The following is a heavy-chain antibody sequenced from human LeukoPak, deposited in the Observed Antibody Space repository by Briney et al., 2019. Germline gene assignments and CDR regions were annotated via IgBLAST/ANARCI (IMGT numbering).Heavy chain of an antibody. Sequence: ASVKVSCKASGYTFTGYYMHWVRQAPGQGLEWMGWINPNGGGTNYAQKFQGRVTMTRDTSISTAYMELSRQRSDDTAVYYCARESSLAGTFDYWGQGTLVTVSS. CDR2: INPNGGGT. V-gene: IGHV1-2*02. J-gene: IGHJ4*02. CDR3: ARESSLAGTFDY. CDR1: GYTFTGYY. D-gene: IGHD6-13*01.